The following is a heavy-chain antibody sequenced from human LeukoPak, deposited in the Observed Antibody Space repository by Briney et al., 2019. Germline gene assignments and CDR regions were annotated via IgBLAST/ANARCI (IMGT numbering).Heavy chain of an antibody. D-gene: IGHD3-10*01. J-gene: IGHJ4*02. V-gene: IGHV3-48*01. CDR1: GFTFSSYS. Sequence: GGSLRLSCAASGFTFSSYSMNWVRQAPGKGLEWASYISSSSSTIYYADSVKGRFTISRDNAKNTLHLQMNSLRAEDTAAYYCARDETMVRGGPRPYWGQGTLVTISS. CDR3: ARDETMVRGGPRPY. CDR2: ISSSSSTI.